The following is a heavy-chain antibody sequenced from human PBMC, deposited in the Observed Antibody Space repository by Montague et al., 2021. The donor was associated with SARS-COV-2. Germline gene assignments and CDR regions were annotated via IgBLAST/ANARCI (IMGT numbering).Heavy chain of an antibody. CDR1: GFTSSNYD. J-gene: IGHJ3*02. CDR2: ISTSAYTT. V-gene: IGHV3-48*03. D-gene: IGHD3-16*02. CDR3: TRDYRSIVGDGLDI. Sequence: SLRLSCAASGFTSSNYDMNWVRQASGKGPEWISCISTSAYTTSYAGSVKGRFTISRDNGKNSLYLQMNSLRVEDTAVYYCTRDYRSIVGDGLDIWGQGTKVTVSS.